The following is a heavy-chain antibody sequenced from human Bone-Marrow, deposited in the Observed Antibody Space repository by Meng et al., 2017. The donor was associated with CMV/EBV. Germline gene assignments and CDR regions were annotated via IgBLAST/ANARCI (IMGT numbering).Heavy chain of an antibody. J-gene: IGHJ4*02. D-gene: IGHD2-2*01. CDR2: VSSGSSNT. Sequence: GGSLRLSCAASGFTFSRYAMTWVRQAPGKGLEWVSVVSSGSSNTYYADSVKGRFTVSRDNSKNTLYLQMNSLRAEDTAVYYCASWEAVPAAMADYWGQGTLVTVSS. V-gene: IGHV3-23*03. CDR3: ASWEAVPAAMADY. CDR1: GFTFSRYA.